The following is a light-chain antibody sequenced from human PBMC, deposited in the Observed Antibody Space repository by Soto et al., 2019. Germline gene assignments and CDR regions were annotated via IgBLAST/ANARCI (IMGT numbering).Light chain of an antibody. CDR1: SSDVGRYNL. Sequence: QSALTQPASVSGSPGQSLSISCTGASSDVGRYNLVSWYQQHPGKAPKLLIHEINKRPSGVSHRFSGSRSGNTASLTISGLQAEEEADYYCCSYAGTDYVFGSGTKLTVL. CDR2: EIN. CDR3: CSYAGTDYV. J-gene: IGLJ1*01. V-gene: IGLV2-23*02.